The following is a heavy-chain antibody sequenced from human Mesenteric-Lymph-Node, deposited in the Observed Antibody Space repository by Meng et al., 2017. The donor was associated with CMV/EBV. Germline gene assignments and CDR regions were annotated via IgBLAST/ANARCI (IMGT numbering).Heavy chain of an antibody. CDR3: AKDVRTLGYCSSTSCHPLDY. CDR2: ISGSGGST. J-gene: IGHJ4*02. CDR1: FSSEA. D-gene: IGHD2-2*01. Sequence: FSSEAMSWVRQATGKGLEWVSAISGSGGSTYYADSVKGRFTISRDNSKNTLYLRMNSLRAEDTAVYYCAKDVRTLGYCSSTSCHPLDYWRQGTLVTVSS. V-gene: IGHV3-23*01.